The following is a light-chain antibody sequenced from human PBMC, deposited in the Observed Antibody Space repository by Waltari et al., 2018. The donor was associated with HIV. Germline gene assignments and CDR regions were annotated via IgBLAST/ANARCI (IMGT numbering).Light chain of an antibody. Sequence: QSVLTQPPPVSGTPGQRVTISCPGSRSNIHRYPPPPGTAPQLLPGPATKLLIDRNNLRPSVVPVRFSVSKSCTSASRAISGLRPEDEAEYHCAAWGDSFSGPVVFGGGTKLTGL. J-gene: IGLJ2*01. V-gene: IGLV1-47*01. CDR2: RNN. CDR3: AAWGDSFSGPVV. CDR1: RSNIHRYP.